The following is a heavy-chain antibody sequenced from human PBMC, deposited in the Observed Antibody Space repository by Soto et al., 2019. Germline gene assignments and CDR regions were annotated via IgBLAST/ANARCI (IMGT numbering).Heavy chain of an antibody. V-gene: IGHV3-30*18. CDR2: ISYDGSNK. J-gene: IGHJ4*02. CDR3: AKPPLDTDIFDY. D-gene: IGHD5-18*01. Sequence: QVQLVESGGGVVQPGRSLRLSCAASGFTFSSYGMHWVRQAPGKGLEWVAVISYDGSNKYYADSVKGRFTISRDNSKNTLYLQMNSLRAEDRAGYYCAKPPLDTDIFDYWGQGTLVTVSS. CDR1: GFTFSSYG.